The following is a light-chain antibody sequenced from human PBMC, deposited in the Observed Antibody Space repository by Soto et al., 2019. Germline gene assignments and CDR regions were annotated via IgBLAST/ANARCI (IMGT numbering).Light chain of an antibody. Sequence: SYDLTQPPSLSVAPGQTARMTCGGNNIGIKAVHWCQQRPGQAPVLVVHDDGDRPSGIPDRFSGSNSGNTATLTITRVEAGDEADYYCQVWDSGTDHPVFGGGTKLTVL. CDR3: QVWDSGTDHPV. CDR2: DDG. V-gene: IGLV3-21*02. CDR1: NIGIKA. J-gene: IGLJ3*02.